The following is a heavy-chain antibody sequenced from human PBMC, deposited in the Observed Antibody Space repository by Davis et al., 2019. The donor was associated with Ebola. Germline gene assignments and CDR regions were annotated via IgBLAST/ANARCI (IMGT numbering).Heavy chain of an antibody. V-gene: IGHV1-18*01. J-gene: IGHJ5*02. CDR2: ISPWHGTT. Sequence: AASVKVSCKASGYIFTNFGLSWVRQAPGQGLEWMGWISPWHGTTYYLQKFQGRVTMTRDTSITTAYMELSSLSSDDTAVYYCTRGIARRRSGSWFDPWGQGTLVTVSS. CDR1: GYIFTNFG. CDR3: TRGIARRRSGSWFDP. D-gene: IGHD2-15*01.